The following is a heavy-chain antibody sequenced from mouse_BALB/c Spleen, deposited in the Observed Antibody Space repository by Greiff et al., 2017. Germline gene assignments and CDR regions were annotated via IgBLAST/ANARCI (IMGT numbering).Heavy chain of an antibody. CDR1: GYSFTGYY. Sequence: LVKPGASVTITCKASGYSFTGYYMHWVKQSHGKSLEWIGYISCYNGTTSYNQKFKGKATFTVDTSSSTAYMQFNSLTSEDSAVYYCVRDGYSYYLDYWGQGTTLTVSS. D-gene: IGHD1-2*01. CDR3: VRDGYSYYLDY. CDR2: ISCYNGTT. J-gene: IGHJ2*01. V-gene: IGHV1S34*01.